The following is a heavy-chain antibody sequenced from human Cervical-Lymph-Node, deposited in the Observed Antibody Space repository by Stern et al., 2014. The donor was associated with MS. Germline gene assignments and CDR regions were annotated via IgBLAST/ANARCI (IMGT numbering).Heavy chain of an antibody. Sequence: QVQLVQSGAEVKKPGSSVNVSCKASGGTFSSSYAVSWVRQAPGQGLEWMGRIIPIIGLANYAQKFETRLTITADTSTNTVYMELRNLTSEDTALYYCARGIVTNRPAATLHNLFDPWGQGTLVTVSS. CDR3: ARGIVTNRPAATLHNLFDP. CDR2: IIPIIGLA. V-gene: IGHV1-69*04. CDR1: GGTFSSSYA. J-gene: IGHJ5*02. D-gene: IGHD2-15*01.